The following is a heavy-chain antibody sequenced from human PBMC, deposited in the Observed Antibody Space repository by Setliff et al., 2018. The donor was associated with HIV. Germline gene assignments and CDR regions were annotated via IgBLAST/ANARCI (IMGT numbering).Heavy chain of an antibody. CDR3: ARLMHYYVSFWVLWRENYFDS. D-gene: IGHD3-22*01. Sequence: PSETLSLTCTVSGGSISEYYWSWIRQPPGKGLEWIGYIDYSGSTNPNASLKRRLTMSIDTSKSQFSLKLRSVTAADTAVDYCARLMHYYVSFWVLWRENYFDSWGRGTLVTVSS. CDR1: GGSISEYY. J-gene: IGHJ4*01. V-gene: IGHV4-59*08. CDR2: IDYSGST.